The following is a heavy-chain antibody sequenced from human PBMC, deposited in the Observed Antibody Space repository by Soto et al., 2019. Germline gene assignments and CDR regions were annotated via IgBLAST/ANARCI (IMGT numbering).Heavy chain of an antibody. CDR2: INHSGST. D-gene: IGHD3-10*01. CDR1: GGCFSGYY. CDR3: ARVGSWESIMYYYGMDV. Sequence: SETLALTCAVSGGCFSGYYWRWIRQPPGKGLEWIGEINHSGSTNYNPSLKSRVTISVDTSKNQFSLKLSSVTAADTAVYYCARVGSWESIMYYYGMDVWGQGTTVTVSS. V-gene: IGHV4-34*01. J-gene: IGHJ6*02.